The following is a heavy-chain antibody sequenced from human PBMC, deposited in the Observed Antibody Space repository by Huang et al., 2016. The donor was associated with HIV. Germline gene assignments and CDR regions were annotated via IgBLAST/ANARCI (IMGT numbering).Heavy chain of an antibody. CDR3: VRDTKYRSGFYNYYYMDV. V-gene: IGHV3-48*01. Sequence: HLVESGGGSVRPGESLNLSCVATGFDFSTHIFNGFRQASGRGVEWISNCGDKDQKVSYANSVRGRFTISRDNARQSIYLQMRNLRPSDTAKYYCVRDTKYRSGFYNYYYMDVWGNGTAVTVSS. CDR2: CGDKDQKV. D-gene: IGHD6-25*01. CDR1: GFDFSTHI. J-gene: IGHJ6*03.